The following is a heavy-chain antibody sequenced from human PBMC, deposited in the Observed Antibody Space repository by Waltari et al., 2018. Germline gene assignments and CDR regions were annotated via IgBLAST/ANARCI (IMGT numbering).Heavy chain of an antibody. CDR2: INAGNGHT. V-gene: IGHV1-3*01. CDR3: ARDSSGYNYGYGY. Sequence: WLRQAPGQVPEWIGWINAGNGHTKYSQKFQGRVTIIRDTSANTAYMELHSLRSADTAVYYCARDSSGYNYGYGYWGQGTLVTVSS. D-gene: IGHD5-18*01. J-gene: IGHJ4*02.